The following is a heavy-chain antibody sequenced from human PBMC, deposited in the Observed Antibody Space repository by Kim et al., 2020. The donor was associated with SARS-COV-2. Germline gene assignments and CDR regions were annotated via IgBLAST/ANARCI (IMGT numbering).Heavy chain of an antibody. Sequence: YADDVQGRFTNTRDQSQNTLYLRMNSLRAEDTAVYYCAVSGSKGTMFDPWGQGTLVTVSS. D-gene: IGHD1-26*01. J-gene: IGHJ5*02. V-gene: IGHV3-30*01. CDR3: AVSGSKGTMFDP.